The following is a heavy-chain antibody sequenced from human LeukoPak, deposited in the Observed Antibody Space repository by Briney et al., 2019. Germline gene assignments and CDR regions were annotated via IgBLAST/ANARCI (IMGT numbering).Heavy chain of an antibody. CDR2: VSSRSDTI. J-gene: IGHJ3*02. Sequence: EGSLRLSCAASGFTFTDFFMSWIRQAPGKGLEWVSYVSSRSDTIFYADSVKGRFTISRDNAKNSLYLQMNSLRAEDTAVYYCARGTFLYGDKMGGAFDIWGQGTMVTVSS. D-gene: IGHD4-17*01. CDR3: ARGTFLYGDKMGGAFDI. V-gene: IGHV3-11*01. CDR1: GFTFTDFF.